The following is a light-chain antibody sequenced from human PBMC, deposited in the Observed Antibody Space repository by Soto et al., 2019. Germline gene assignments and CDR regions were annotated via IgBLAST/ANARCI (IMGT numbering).Light chain of an antibody. CDR1: QSVNTN. V-gene: IGKV3D-15*01. J-gene: IGKJ1*01. Sequence: EIVMTQSPATLSVSPGERATLSCRASQSVNTNLAWYQQKPGQAPRLLIYGASTRATGIPARFSGSGTGTEFTLTISSLQSEDFAIYYCQQYNNWPRGTFGQGTKVDIK. CDR2: GAS. CDR3: QQYNNWPRGT.